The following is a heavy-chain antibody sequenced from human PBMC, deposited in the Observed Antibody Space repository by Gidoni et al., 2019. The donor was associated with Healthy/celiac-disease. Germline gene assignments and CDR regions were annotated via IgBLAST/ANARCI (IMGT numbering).Heavy chain of an antibody. CDR3: AKDSDPGIAVAGVDY. V-gene: IGHV3-23*01. CDR2: ISGSGGST. CDR1: GFTFSSFA. Sequence: EVQLLESGGGLVQPGGSLRLSCAASGFTFSSFAMSWVRQAPGKGLEWVTAISGSGGSTYYADSVKGRFTISRDNSKNTLYLQMNSLGAEDTAVYYCAKDSDPGIAVAGVDYWGQGTLVTVSS. D-gene: IGHD6-19*01. J-gene: IGHJ4*02.